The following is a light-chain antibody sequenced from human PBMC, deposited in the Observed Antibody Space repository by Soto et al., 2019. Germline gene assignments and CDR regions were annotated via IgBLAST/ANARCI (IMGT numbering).Light chain of an antibody. CDR3: QAWDSSTGGRV. CDR2: QDN. J-gene: IGLJ3*02. V-gene: IGLV3-1*01. Sequence: SYELTQPPSVSVSPGQTASIACSGEKLGDKYAQWYQQKPGQSPVLVIYQDNKRPSGIPERFSGSNSGNTATLTISGTQAMDEADYYCQAWDSSTGGRVFGGGTKLTF. CDR1: KLGDKY.